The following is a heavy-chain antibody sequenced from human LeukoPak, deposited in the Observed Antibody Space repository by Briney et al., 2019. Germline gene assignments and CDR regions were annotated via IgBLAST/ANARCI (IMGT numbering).Heavy chain of an antibody. J-gene: IGHJ6*02. V-gene: IGHV3-30*02. CDR3: AKDPPYSSGNEGGLVSHYYYGMDV. D-gene: IGHD6-19*01. Sequence: PGGSLRLSCAASGFTFSSYGMHLVRQAPGKGLEWVAFIRYDGSNKYYADSVKGRFTISRDNSKNTLYLQMNSLRAEDTAVYYCAKDPPYSSGNEGGLVSHYYYGMDVWGQGTTVTVSS. CDR2: IRYDGSNK. CDR1: GFTFSSYG.